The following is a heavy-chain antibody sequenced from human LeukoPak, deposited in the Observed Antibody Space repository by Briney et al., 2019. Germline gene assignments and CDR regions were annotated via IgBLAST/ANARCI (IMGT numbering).Heavy chain of an antibody. D-gene: IGHD4-17*01. CDR1: GFTFGDYA. CDR2: IRSKANSYAT. V-gene: IGHV3-73*01. J-gene: IGHJ4*02. CDR3: TRAYGAKGEDFDY. Sequence: GGSLRLSCTASGFTFGDYAMHWVRQASGKGLEWVGRIRSKANSYATAYAASVKGRFTISRDDSKNTAYLQMNSLKTEDTAVYYCTRAYGAKGEDFDYWGQGTLVTVSS.